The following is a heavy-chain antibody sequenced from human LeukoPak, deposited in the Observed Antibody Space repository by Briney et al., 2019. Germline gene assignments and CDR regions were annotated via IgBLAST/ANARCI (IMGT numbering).Heavy chain of an antibody. Sequence: GGSLRLSCAASGFTFSNYEMNWVRQAPGNGLEWVSYINERGTTMYYANSVKGRFTISRDNAKNSLYLQVNSLRAEDTAVYYCARELTHCGGDCHDYWGQGTLVTVSS. CDR3: ARELTHCGGDCHDY. J-gene: IGHJ4*02. V-gene: IGHV3-48*03. D-gene: IGHD2-21*02. CDR1: GFTFSNYE. CDR2: INERGTTM.